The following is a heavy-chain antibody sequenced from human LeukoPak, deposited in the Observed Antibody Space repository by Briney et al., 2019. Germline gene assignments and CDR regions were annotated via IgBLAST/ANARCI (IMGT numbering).Heavy chain of an antibody. V-gene: IGHV4-34*01. CDR2: INHSGST. CDR1: GGSFSGYY. D-gene: IGHD5-18*01. CDR3: ARGADTAMIYFDY. J-gene: IGHJ4*02. Sequence: SETLSLTCAVHGGSFSGYYWSWIRQPPGKGLEWIGEINHSGSTNYNPSLKSRVTISVDTSKNQFSLKLSSVTAADTAVYYCARGADTAMIYFDYWGQGTLVTVSS.